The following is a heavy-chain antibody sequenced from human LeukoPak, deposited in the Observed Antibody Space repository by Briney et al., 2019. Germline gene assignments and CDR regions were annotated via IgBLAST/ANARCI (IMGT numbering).Heavy chain of an antibody. Sequence: PGGSLRLSCEASGFTVSSNYISWVRQAPGKGLEWVSAIFASGATYYADSVKGRFTISRDNSKNTLYLQMNSLRAEDTAVYYCAKVGRGVIVLDAFDIWGQGTMVTVSS. D-gene: IGHD3-10*01. CDR3: AKVGRGVIVLDAFDI. CDR1: GFTVSSNY. V-gene: IGHV3-53*01. J-gene: IGHJ3*02. CDR2: IFASGAT.